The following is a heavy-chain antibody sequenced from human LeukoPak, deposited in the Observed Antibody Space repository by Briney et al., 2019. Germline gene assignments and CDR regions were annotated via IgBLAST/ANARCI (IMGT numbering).Heavy chain of an antibody. CDR1: GFTFNNYV. D-gene: IGHD6-19*01. CDR3: AKDFAGYSSDWYGKFGY. Sequence: PGGPLRLSCTASGFTFNNYVMSWVRQAPGKGLEWVSGIRGSGGDTYYADSVKGRFTISRDNSKNMMYMQMNSLRAEDTAVYYCAKDFAGYSSDWYGKFGYWGQGTLVTVSS. J-gene: IGHJ4*02. CDR2: IRGSGGDT. V-gene: IGHV3-23*01.